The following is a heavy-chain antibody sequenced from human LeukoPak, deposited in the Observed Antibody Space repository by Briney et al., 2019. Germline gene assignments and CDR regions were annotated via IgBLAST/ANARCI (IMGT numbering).Heavy chain of an antibody. CDR1: GGSISSGGYY. V-gene: IGHV4-61*08. Sequence: SQTLSLTCTVSGGSISSGGYYWSWIRQPPGKGLEWIGYIYYSGSTNYNPSLKSRVTTSVDTSKNQFSLKLSSVTAADTAVYYCAASGSYTYYFDYWGQGTLVTVSS. CDR2: IYYSGST. CDR3: AASGSYTYYFDY. J-gene: IGHJ4*02. D-gene: IGHD1-26*01.